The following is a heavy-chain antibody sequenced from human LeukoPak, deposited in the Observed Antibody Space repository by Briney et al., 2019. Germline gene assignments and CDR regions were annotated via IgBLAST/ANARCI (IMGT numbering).Heavy chain of an antibody. D-gene: IGHD1-1*01. Sequence: GGSLRLSCAASGFTFRDHHMDWLRQAAGKGLEWVGRIRNKANGDTTEYAASVKGRFTISRDDSRNLLYLQINSLKTEDTAVYYCARTQVRPSDGFDIWGQGTMVTVSS. CDR3: ARTQVRPSDGFDI. CDR2: IRNKANGDTT. J-gene: IGHJ3*02. CDR1: GFTFRDHH. V-gene: IGHV3-72*01.